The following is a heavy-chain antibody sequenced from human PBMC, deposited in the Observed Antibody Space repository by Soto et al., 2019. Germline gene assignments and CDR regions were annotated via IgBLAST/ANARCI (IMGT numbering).Heavy chain of an antibody. CDR1: EFSFSTAW. CDR2: IKSKAHGGTT. D-gene: IGHD6-13*01. Sequence: GGSLILSCAVSEFSFSTAWMTWVRQAPGKGLEWVGRIKSKAHGGTTDYAAPMNGRFTISRDDSKNTLYLQMNSLKTEDTAVYFCATLSSSWYSGYWGQGT. J-gene: IGHJ4*02. V-gene: IGHV3-15*01. CDR3: ATLSSSWYSGY.